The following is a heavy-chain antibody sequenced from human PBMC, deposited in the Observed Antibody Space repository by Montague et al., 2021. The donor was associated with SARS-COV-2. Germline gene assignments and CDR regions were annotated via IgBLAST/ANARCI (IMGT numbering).Heavy chain of an antibody. Sequence: SETLSLTCTVSGGSISSYYWTWIRQPPGKGLESIGYIDLNGSTNYNPSLKSRVTISVDTSKNQFSLKLSDVSVADTAVYYCARGGGNAAEYHNYTMDVWGQGTTVTVCS. CDR2: IDLNGST. CDR3: ARGGGNAAEYHNYTMDV. CDR1: GGSISSYY. D-gene: IGHD4-23*01. J-gene: IGHJ6*02. V-gene: IGHV4-59*01.